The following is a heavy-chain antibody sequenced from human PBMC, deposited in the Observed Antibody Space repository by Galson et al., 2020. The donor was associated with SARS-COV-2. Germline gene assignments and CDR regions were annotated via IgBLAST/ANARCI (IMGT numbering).Heavy chain of an antibody. Sequence: ASVKVSCKASGYTFTSYAMNWVRQAPGQGLEWMGWINTNTGNPTYAQGFTGRFVFSLDTSVSTAYLQINNLKAEDTAVYYCARVGRVTVYGVVLNYFDYWGQGTLVTVSS. CDR1: GYTFTSYA. D-gene: IGHD3-3*01. CDR3: ARVGRVTVYGVVLNYFDY. V-gene: IGHV7-4-1*02. CDR2: INTNTGNP. J-gene: IGHJ4*02.